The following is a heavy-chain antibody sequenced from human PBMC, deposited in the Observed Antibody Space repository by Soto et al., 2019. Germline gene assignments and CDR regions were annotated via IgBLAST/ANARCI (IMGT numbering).Heavy chain of an antibody. Sequence: GGSLRLSCAASGFTVSSNYISWVRQAPGKGLEWVSVIYSVGNTYYADSVKGRFTISRDNSKNTLYLQMNSLRAEDTAVYYCARDLALGGMDVWGQGTTVTVSS. CDR1: GFTVSSNY. D-gene: IGHD3-16*02. CDR3: ARDLALGGMDV. J-gene: IGHJ6*02. V-gene: IGHV3-53*01. CDR2: IYSVGNT.